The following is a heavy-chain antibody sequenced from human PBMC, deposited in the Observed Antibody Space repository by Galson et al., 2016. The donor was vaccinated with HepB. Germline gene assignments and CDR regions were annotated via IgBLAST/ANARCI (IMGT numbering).Heavy chain of an antibody. CDR2: IFYSGRT. D-gene: IGHD2/OR15-2a*01. J-gene: IGHJ3*01. V-gene: IGHV4-59*01. Sequence: SETLSLTCTIAAGSIGGYFWSWIRQPPGKGLEWLGNIFYSGRTRYNSTPQSRVTISLDKSKNQSSLNLRSATAADTAIYACAREECEALRNAFDVWGQGTVVTVSS. CDR3: AREECEALRNAFDV. CDR1: AGSIGGYF.